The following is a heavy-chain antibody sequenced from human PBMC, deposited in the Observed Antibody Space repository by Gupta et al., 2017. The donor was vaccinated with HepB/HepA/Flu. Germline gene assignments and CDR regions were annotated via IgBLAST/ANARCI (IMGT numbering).Heavy chain of an antibody. D-gene: IGHD3-3*01. V-gene: IGHV3-23*01. CDR1: GFTFSSYA. CDR3: AKSFEANLENYWYGLDF. J-gene: IGHJ6*02. Sequence: EVQLLESGGGLVQPGGSLRLSCAASGFTFSSYAMNWVRLPPGMGMESISSISRSGARTYYADSVKGRFTISRDNSKNTMYLERNSLRAEDTAVYYCAKSFEANLENYWYGLDFWGQGTTFTVSS. CDR2: ISRSGART.